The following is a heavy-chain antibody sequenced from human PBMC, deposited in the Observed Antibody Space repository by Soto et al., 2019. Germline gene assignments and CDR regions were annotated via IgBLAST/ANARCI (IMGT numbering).Heavy chain of an antibody. Sequence: TGGSLRLSCAASGFTFSNAWMSWVRQAPGKGLEWVGRIKSKTDGGTTDYAAPVKGRFTISRDDSKNTLYLQMNSLKTEDTAVYYCTTVCVPGYCSSTSCYIWGQGTMVTVSS. CDR3: TTVCVPGYCSSTSCYI. J-gene: IGHJ3*02. CDR1: GFTFSNAW. V-gene: IGHV3-15*01. CDR2: IKSKTDGGTT. D-gene: IGHD2-2*01.